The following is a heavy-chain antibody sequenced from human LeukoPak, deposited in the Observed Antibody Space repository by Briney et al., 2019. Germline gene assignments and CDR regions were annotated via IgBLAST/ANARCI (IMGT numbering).Heavy chain of an antibody. V-gene: IGHV1-2*02. J-gene: IGHJ6*02. CDR1: GYTFTGYY. CDR2: INPNSGGT. Sequence: ASVKVSFKASGYTFTGYYMHWVRQAPGQGLEWMGWINPNSGGTNYAQKLQGRVTMTRDTSISTAYMELSRLRSDDTAVYYCARDRPYYYDSSGSNPNYYYYGMDVWGQGTTVTVSS. CDR3: ARDRPYYYDSSGSNPNYYYYGMDV. D-gene: IGHD3-22*01.